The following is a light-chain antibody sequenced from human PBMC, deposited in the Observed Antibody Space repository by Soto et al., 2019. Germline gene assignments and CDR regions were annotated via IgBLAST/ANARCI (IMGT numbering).Light chain of an antibody. Sequence: DVVMTQSPLSLSVTLGQPASISCSSTQSPEYSDGRTFLNWFQQRPGQSPRRLLYKVSNRYSGVPDRFSGSGSGTNFTLKISRVEAEDVGVYFCMQGRYWATFGQGTKLEIK. V-gene: IGKV2-30*01. CDR1: QSPEYSDGRTF. J-gene: IGKJ2*01. CDR2: KVS. CDR3: MQGRYWAT.